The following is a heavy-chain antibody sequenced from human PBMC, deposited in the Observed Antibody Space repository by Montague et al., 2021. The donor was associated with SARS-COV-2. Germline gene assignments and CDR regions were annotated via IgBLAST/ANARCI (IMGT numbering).Heavy chain of an antibody. CDR1: GFSLSTSGVG. Sequence: VKPTQTLTLTCTFSGFSLSTSGVGVGWIRQPPGKALEWLALIYWDDDKRYSPSLKSRLTITKDTSKNQVVLTMTNMDPADTATYYCAHRRPLWGYFDYWGQGTLVTVSS. J-gene: IGHJ4*02. V-gene: IGHV2-5*02. D-gene: IGHD7-27*01. CDR3: AHRRPLWGYFDY. CDR2: IYWDDDK.